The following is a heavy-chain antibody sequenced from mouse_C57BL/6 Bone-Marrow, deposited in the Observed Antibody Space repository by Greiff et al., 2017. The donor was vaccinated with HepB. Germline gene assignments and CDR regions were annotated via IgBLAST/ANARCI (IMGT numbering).Heavy chain of an antibody. J-gene: IGHJ2*01. CDR3: TTITTEYYFDY. V-gene: IGHV14-4*01. CDR1: GFNIKDDY. Sequence: EVKLQQSGAELVRPGASVKLSCTASGFNIKDDYMHWVKQRPEQGLEWIGWIDPENGDTEYASKFQGKATITADTSSNTAYLQLSSLTSEDTAVYYCTTITTEYYFDYWGQGTTLTVSS. D-gene: IGHD1-1*01. CDR2: IDPENGDT.